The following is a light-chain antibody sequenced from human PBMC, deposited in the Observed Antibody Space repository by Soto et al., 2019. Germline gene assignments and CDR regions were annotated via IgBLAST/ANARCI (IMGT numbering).Light chain of an antibody. CDR3: SSYAGSNNLHVV. V-gene: IGLV2-8*01. CDR1: SSDVGGYDY. CDR2: EVS. J-gene: IGLJ2*01. Sequence: QSVLTQPPSASGSPGQSVTISCTGTSSDVGGYDYVSWYQLHPGKAPKLMIYEVSERPSGVPDRFSGSKSGNTASLTVSGLQAEDEADYYCSSYAGSNNLHVVFGGGTQLTVL.